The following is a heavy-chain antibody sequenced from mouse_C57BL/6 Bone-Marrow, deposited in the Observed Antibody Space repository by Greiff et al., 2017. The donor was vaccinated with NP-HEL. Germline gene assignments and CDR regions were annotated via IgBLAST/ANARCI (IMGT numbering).Heavy chain of an antibody. CDR1: GFTFSSYA. Sequence: EVKLVESGGGLVKPGGSLKLSCAASGFTFSSYAMSWVRQTPEKRLEWVATISDGGSYTYYTDNVKGRVTISRDNAKNNLYLQMSHLKSEDTAMYYCARDIHYYDYPYYFDYWGQGTTLTVSS. CDR3: ARDIHYYDYPYYFDY. D-gene: IGHD2-4*01. V-gene: IGHV5-4*01. J-gene: IGHJ2*01. CDR2: ISDGGSYT.